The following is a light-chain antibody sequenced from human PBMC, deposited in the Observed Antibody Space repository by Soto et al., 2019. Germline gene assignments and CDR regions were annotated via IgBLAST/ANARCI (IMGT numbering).Light chain of an antibody. CDR2: DTS. Sequence: QAVVTQEPSLTVSPGGTVTLTCGSSTGAVTSGHSPYWFQQKPGQAPRTLIYDTSKKHSWTPARFSASVLGGKAALTLSGALPEDEADYYCILLHSGPGVFGRGTKLTVL. J-gene: IGLJ3*02. CDR3: ILLHSGPGV. V-gene: IGLV7-46*01. CDR1: TGAVTSGHS.